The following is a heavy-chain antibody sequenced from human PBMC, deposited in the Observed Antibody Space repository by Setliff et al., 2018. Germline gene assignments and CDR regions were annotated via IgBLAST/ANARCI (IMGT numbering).Heavy chain of an antibody. Sequence: PSETLSLTCTVSGGSISSGGYYWSWIRQHPGKGLEWIGYIYYSGSTHYNPSLKSRVTISVDTSKNQFSLKLSSVTAADTAVYYCARVPNFWSGYLDYWGQGTLVTVSS. CDR1: GGSISSGGYY. D-gene: IGHD3-3*01. CDR2: IYYSGST. J-gene: IGHJ4*02. V-gene: IGHV4-31*03. CDR3: ARVPNFWSGYLDY.